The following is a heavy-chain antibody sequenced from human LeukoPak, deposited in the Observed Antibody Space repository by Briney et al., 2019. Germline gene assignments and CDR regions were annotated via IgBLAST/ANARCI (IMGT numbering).Heavy chain of an antibody. Sequence: GSLRLSCAASGFTFIDHYMDWVRQAPGKGLECIGRIRNKANSYTTEYAASVKGRFTVSRDDSKNSLFLQMNSLESEDTAVYYCARRNSVTQGLDNWGQGTLVTVSS. V-gene: IGHV3-72*01. D-gene: IGHD5/OR15-5a*01. CDR2: IRNKANSYTT. CDR1: GFTFIDHY. CDR3: ARRNSVTQGLDN. J-gene: IGHJ4*02.